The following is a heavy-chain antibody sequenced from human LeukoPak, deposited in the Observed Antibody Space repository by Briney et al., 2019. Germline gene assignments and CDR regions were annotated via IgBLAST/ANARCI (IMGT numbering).Heavy chain of an antibody. CDR3: ARVRRSSGWYNWFDP. CDR2: XYHSGST. V-gene: IGHV4-38-2*02. J-gene: IGHJ5*02. D-gene: IGHD6-19*01. Sequence: LEWXGXXYHSGSTYYNPSLKSRVTISVDTSKNQFSLKLSSVTAADTAVYYCARVRRSSGWYNWFDPWGQGTLVTVSS.